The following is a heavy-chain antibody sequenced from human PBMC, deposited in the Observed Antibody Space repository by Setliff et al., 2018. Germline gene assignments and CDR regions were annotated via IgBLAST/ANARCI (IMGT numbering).Heavy chain of an antibody. J-gene: IGHJ5*02. D-gene: IGHD3-3*01. CDR1: GYTFTVYT. CDR3: ARGPLHYDFWSGYYTVSWFDP. Sequence: GASVKVSCKVSGYTFTVYTMNWVRQAPGQGLEWLGWINTNTGNPTYAQGFSGRFVFSLDTSVNTAYLQISSLKAEDTAVYYCARGPLHYDFWSGYYTVSWFDPWGQGTLVTVSS. CDR2: INTNTGNP. V-gene: IGHV7-4-1*02.